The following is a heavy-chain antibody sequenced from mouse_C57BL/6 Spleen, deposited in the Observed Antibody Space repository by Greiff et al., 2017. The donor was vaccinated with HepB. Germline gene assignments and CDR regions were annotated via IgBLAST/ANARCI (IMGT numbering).Heavy chain of an antibody. CDR3: ARRGYDGSSFYFDY. D-gene: IGHD1-1*01. Sequence: VQLQQSGAELVKPGASVKISCKASGYAFSSYWMNWVKQRPGKGLEWIGQIYPGDGDTNYNGKFKGKATLTADKSSSTAYMQLSSLTSEDSAVYFCARRGYDGSSFYFDYWGQGTTLTVSS. CDR1: GYAFSSYW. V-gene: IGHV1-80*01. CDR2: IYPGDGDT. J-gene: IGHJ2*01.